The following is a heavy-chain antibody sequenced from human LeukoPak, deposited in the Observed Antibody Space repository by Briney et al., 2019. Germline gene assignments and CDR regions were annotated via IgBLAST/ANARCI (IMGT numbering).Heavy chain of an antibody. CDR3: ARAAVTWIAVAGVDY. CDR2: IKPNSGST. D-gene: IGHD6-19*01. J-gene: IGHJ4*02. V-gene: IGHV1-2*02. CDR1: GYTFTGYY. Sequence: WASVKVSCKASGYTFTGYYMHWVRQAPGQGLEWMGWIKPNSGSTSYAQTVKGRVTMTRDTSISTVYMELNRLRSDDTAVYYCARAAVTWIAVAGVDYWGQGTLVTVAS.